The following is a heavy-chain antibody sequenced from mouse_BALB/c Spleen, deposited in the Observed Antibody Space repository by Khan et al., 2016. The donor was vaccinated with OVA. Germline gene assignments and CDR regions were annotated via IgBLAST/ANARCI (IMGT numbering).Heavy chain of an antibody. J-gene: IGHJ2*01. Sequence: VQLKQSGPGLVKPSQSLSLTCTVTGYSITSDYAWNWIRQFPGNKLVWMGYISYSGNTNYNPSLKSRISITRDTSKNQFFLQLNSVTTEDTATXYSARVYGGDIDYWGQGTTLTVSS. CDR1: GYSITSDYA. V-gene: IGHV3-2*02. CDR3: ARVYGGDIDY. CDR2: ISYSGNT. D-gene: IGHD1-1*01.